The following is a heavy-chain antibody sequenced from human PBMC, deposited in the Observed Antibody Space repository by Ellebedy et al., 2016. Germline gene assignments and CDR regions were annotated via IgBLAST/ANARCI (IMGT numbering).Heavy chain of an antibody. CDR3: ASHNYYGSGRPPGDIDY. D-gene: IGHD3-10*01. Sequence: GGSLRLSCAASGFTFSSYGMHWVRQAPGKGLEWVAVIWYDGSNKYYADSVKGRFTISRDNAKNSLYLQMDSLRAEDTAVYYCASHNYYGSGRPPGDIDYWGQGTLVTVSS. CDR1: GFTFSSYG. J-gene: IGHJ4*02. V-gene: IGHV3-33*03. CDR2: IWYDGSNK.